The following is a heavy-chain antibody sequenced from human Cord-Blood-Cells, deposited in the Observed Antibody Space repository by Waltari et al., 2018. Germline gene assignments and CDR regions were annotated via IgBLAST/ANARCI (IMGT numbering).Heavy chain of an antibody. CDR2: INHSGST. V-gene: IGHV4-34*01. CDR1: GGYFSGYS. CDR3: ARCDSSGYKEAFDI. J-gene: IGHJ3*02. Sequence: VQLQQWGAGLLKPSETLSLPCAVYGGYFSGYSWSWIRQPPGKGLEWSGEINHSGSTNYNPSLKSRVTISVDTSKNQFSLKLSSVTAADTAVYYCARCDSSGYKEAFDIWGQGTMVTVSS. D-gene: IGHD3-22*01.